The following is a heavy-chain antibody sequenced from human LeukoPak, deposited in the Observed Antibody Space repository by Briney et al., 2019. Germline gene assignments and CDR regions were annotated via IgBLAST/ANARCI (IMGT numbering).Heavy chain of an antibody. V-gene: IGHV4-34*01. J-gene: IGHJ6*02. CDR2: ISHGGST. CDR1: GGSFSGYY. Sequence: SETLSLTCAVYGGSFSGYYWSWIRQPPGKGLEWIGEISHGGSTNYNPSLKGRVTISVDTSKNQFSLKLSSVTAADTAVYYCARAYYGSGSYSRPYYFYGMDVWGLGTTVTVSS. CDR3: ARAYYGSGSYSRPYYFYGMDV. D-gene: IGHD3-10*01.